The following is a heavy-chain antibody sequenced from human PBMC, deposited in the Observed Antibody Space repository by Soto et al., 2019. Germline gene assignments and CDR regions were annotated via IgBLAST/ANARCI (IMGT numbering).Heavy chain of an antibody. D-gene: IGHD2-8*01. CDR2: IYYNGDS. CDR1: GGSISGSTYH. CDR3: FVLLGYSSPW. V-gene: IGHV4-39*01. J-gene: IGHJ4*02. Sequence: SETLSLTCTVSGGSISGSTYHWGWIRQPPGKGLVWIASIYYNGDSYYNPSLRSRAAISVDTSKNQFSLKLSSVTAADTSVYYCFVLLGYSSPWWGQGTLVTVSS.